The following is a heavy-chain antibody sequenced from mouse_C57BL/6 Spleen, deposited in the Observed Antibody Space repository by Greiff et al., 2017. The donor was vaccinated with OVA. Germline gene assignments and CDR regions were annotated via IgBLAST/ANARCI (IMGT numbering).Heavy chain of an antibody. CDR3: ARGGSSSYYFDY. V-gene: IGHV1-50*01. Sequence: LQQSCKASGYTFTSYWMQWVKQRPGQGLEWIGEIDPSDSYTNYNQKFKGKATLTVDTSSSTAYMQLSSLTSEDSAVYYCARGGSSSYYFDYWGQGTTLTVSS. D-gene: IGHD1-1*01. J-gene: IGHJ2*01. CDR1: GYTFTSYW. CDR2: IDPSDSYT.